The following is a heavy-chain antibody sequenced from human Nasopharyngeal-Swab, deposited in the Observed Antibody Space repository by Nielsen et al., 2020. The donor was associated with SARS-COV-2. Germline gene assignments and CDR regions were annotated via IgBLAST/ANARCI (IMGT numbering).Heavy chain of an antibody. CDR1: GGSISSYY. J-gene: IGHJ3*02. D-gene: IGHD3-3*01. V-gene: IGHV4-4*07. CDR2: IYTSGST. CDR3: ARGPEYYDFWSGYPGNAFDI. Sequence: SETLSLTCTVSGGSISSYYWSWIRQPAGKGLEWIGRIYTSGSTNYKPSLKSRVTMSVDTSKNQFSLKLSSVTAADTAVYYCARGPEYYDFWSGYPGNAFDIWGQGTMVTASS.